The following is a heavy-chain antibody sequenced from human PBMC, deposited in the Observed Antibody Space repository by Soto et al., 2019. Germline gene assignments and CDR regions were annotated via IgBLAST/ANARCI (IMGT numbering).Heavy chain of an antibody. J-gene: IGHJ3*02. D-gene: IGHD5-12*01. CDR1: GFSLSHYE. CDR3: ARDGYNKFDLDVFDI. Sequence: GGSLRLSCAASGFSLSHYEMTWVRQAPGKGPEWVSYISSSSLGTTSYADSVKGRFTISRDNAKNSLYLQMNSLRAEDTAIYYCARDGYNKFDLDVFDIWGHGTMVTVSS. V-gene: IGHV3-48*03. CDR2: ISSSSLGTT.